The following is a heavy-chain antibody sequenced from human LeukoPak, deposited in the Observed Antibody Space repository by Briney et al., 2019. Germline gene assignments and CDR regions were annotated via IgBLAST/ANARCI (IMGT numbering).Heavy chain of an antibody. CDR1: GFSFSVYS. D-gene: IGHD6-19*01. CDR3: TRDGAVAGD. Sequence: QPGGSLRLSCAASGFSFSVYSMNWVRQAPGKGLEWLSYISSSSSVIYYADSVKGRFTISRDDAKNSLYLQMNSLRAEDTAVYYCTRDGAVAGDWGRGTLVTVSS. J-gene: IGHJ4*02. CDR2: ISSSSSVI. V-gene: IGHV3-48*04.